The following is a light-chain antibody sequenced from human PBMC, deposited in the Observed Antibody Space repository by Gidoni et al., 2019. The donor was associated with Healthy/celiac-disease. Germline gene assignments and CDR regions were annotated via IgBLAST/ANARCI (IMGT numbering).Light chain of an antibody. V-gene: IGLV3-1*01. CDR2: QDS. CDR3: QAWDSSTAS. J-gene: IGLJ1*01. Sequence: SYELTQPPSVPVSPGQTASITCSGDKLGDKYACWYQQKPGQSPVLVIYQDSKRPSGIPERFSGSNSGNTATLTISGTQAMDEADYYCQAWDSSTASFGTGTKVTVL. CDR1: KLGDKY.